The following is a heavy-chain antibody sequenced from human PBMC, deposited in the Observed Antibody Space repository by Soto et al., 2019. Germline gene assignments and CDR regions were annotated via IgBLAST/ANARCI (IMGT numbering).Heavy chain of an antibody. Sequence: GASVKVSCKASGYTFTDSYMHWVRQAPGQGLEWMGWISAYNGNTNYAQKLQGRVTMTTDTSTSTAYMELRSLRSDDTAVYYCARDYYDILTGYQNYYCYYGMDVWGQGTTVTVSS. CDR1: GYTFTDSY. CDR3: ARDYYDILTGYQNYYCYYGMDV. J-gene: IGHJ6*02. D-gene: IGHD3-9*01. CDR2: ISAYNGNT. V-gene: IGHV1-18*04.